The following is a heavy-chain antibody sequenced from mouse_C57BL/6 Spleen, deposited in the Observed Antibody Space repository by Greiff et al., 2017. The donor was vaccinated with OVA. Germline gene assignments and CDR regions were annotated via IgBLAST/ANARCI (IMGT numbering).Heavy chain of an antibody. V-gene: IGHV1-26*01. Sequence: EVQLQQSGPELVKPGASVKISCKASGYTFTDYYMNWVKQSHGKSLEWIGDINPNNGGTSYNQQFKGKATLTVDKSSSTAYMELRSLTSEDSAVDYCARGGDYDEFAYWGQGTLVTVSA. D-gene: IGHD2-4*01. CDR2: INPNNGGT. J-gene: IGHJ3*01. CDR3: ARGGDYDEFAY. CDR1: GYTFTDYY.